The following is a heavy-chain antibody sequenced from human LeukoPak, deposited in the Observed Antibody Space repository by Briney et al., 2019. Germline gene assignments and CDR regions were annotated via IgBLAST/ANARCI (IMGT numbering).Heavy chain of an antibody. CDR3: AKYGFFGVVEKGFDY. CDR2: ISGSGGST. V-gene: IGHV3-23*01. J-gene: IGHJ4*02. D-gene: IGHD3-3*01. CDR1: GFTFSSYA. Sequence: GGSLRLSWAASGFTFSSYAMSWVRQAPGKGLEWVSAISGSGGSTYYADSVKGRFTISRDNSKNTLYLQMNSLRAEDTAVYYCAKYGFFGVVEKGFDYWGQGTLVTVSS.